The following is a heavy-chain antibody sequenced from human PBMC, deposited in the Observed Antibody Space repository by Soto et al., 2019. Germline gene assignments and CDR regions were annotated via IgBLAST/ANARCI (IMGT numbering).Heavy chain of an antibody. CDR2: IYYSGST. CDR1: GGSISSYY. Sequence: PSETLSLTCTVSGGSISSYYWSWIRQPPGKGLEWIGYIYYSGSTNYNPSLKSRVTISVDTSKNQFSLKLSSVTAADTAVYYCARDQEYDSSGYWFDPWGQGTLVTVS. D-gene: IGHD3-22*01. J-gene: IGHJ5*02. CDR3: ARDQEYDSSGYWFDP. V-gene: IGHV4-59*01.